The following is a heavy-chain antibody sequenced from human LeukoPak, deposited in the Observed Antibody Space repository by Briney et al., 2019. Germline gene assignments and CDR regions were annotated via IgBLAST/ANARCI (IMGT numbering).Heavy chain of an antibody. CDR3: AIYSSGWSDY. V-gene: IGHV1-24*01. CDR1: GYTLTELS. CDR2: FDPEDGET. Sequence: ASVKVSRKVSGYTLTELSMHWVRQAPGKGLEWMGGFDPEDGETIYAQKFQGRVTVTEDTSTDTAYMELSSLRSEDTAVYYCAIYSSGWSDYWGQGTLVTVSS. J-gene: IGHJ4*02. D-gene: IGHD6-19*01.